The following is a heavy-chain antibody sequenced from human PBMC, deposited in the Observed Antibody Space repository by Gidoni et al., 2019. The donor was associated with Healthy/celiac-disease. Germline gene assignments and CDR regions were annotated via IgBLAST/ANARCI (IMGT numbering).Heavy chain of an antibody. CDR2: ISYDGSNK. CDR1: GLTFSRYA. Sequence: QVQLVASGGGVVQPGRSLRLSCAATGLTFSRYAMHWVRQAPGKGLEWGAVISYDGSNKYYADSVKGRFTISRDNSKNTLYLQMNSLRAEDTAVYYCARDWAPLAGGSPFFYYYYGMDVWGQGTTVTVSS. V-gene: IGHV3-30*01. J-gene: IGHJ6*02. D-gene: IGHD3-3*02. CDR3: ARDWAPLAGGSPFFYYYYGMDV.